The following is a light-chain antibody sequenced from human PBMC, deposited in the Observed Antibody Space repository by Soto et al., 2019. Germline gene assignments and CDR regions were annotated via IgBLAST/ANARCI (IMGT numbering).Light chain of an antibody. V-gene: IGKV1-39*01. J-gene: IGKJ2*01. CDR2: AAS. Sequence: DIQMTQSPSSLSASVGDRVTITCRASQSISSYLNWYQQKPGKAPKLLIYAASSLQSGVPSRFSGSGSGTGFTLTSNSLQPEAFATYYCQQSYSTPDTFGQGTKLEIK. CDR3: QQSYSTPDT. CDR1: QSISSY.